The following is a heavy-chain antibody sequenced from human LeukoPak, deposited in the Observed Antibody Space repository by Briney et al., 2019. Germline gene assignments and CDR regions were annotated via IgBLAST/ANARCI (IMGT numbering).Heavy chain of an antibody. J-gene: IGHJ6*03. V-gene: IGHV4-39*01. CDR3: ARAIYGPSYYYYMDV. CDR2: IYYSGST. D-gene: IGHD3-10*01. Sequence: PSETLSLTCTVSGGSISSSSYYWGWIRQPPGKGLEWIGSIYYSGSTYYNPSLKSRVTISVDTSKNQFSLKLSSVTAADTAVYYCARAIYGPSYYYYMDVWGKGTTVTVSS. CDR1: GGSISSSSYY.